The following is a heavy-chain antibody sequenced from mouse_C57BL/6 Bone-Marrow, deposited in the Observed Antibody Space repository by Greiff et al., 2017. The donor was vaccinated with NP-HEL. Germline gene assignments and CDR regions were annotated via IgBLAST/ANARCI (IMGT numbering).Heavy chain of an antibody. CDR1: GYSFIGYY. J-gene: IGHJ2*01. CDR3: ARAARMDY. CDR2: INPSTGGT. Sequence: EVQLQQSGPELVKPGASVKISCKASGYSFIGYYMNWVKQSPEKSLEWIGEINPSTGGTTYNQKFKAKATLTVDKSSSTAYMQLKSLTSEDSAVYYCARAARMDYWGQGTTLTVSS. V-gene: IGHV1-42*01. D-gene: IGHD2-10*02.